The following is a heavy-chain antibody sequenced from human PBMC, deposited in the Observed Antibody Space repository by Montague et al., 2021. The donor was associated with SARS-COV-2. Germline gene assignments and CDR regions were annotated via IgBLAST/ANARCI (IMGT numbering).Heavy chain of an antibody. CDR1: GFTYSDYA. D-gene: IGHD1-26*01. V-gene: IGHV3-23*01. Sequence: SLRLSCAASGFTYSDYAMTWVRQTPGKGLEWVSTISGRGDTTYYADSVKGRFTISRANSRDTLYLEMNSLRADDAAVYYCAKARGGTYYYLDYWGQGTLVTVSS. CDR3: AKARGGTYYYLDY. CDR2: ISGRGDTT. J-gene: IGHJ4*02.